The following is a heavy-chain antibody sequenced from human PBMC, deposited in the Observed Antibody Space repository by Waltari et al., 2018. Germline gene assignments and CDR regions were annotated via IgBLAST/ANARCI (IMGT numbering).Heavy chain of an antibody. D-gene: IGHD3-3*01. V-gene: IGHV4-39*07. J-gene: IGHJ3*01. CDR3: AKRENFNFWRDAFDL. CDR1: GDSISRSSYY. Sequence: QFQLQESGPGLVRPSETLSLACTVSGDSISRSSYYWAWIRQPPGKGLEWIGTIYSSGSTSYNSSLKSRVTISIDTSKNQFSLMLSPVTAADTAVYYCAKRENFNFWRDAFDLWGQGTMVTVSS. CDR2: IYSSGST.